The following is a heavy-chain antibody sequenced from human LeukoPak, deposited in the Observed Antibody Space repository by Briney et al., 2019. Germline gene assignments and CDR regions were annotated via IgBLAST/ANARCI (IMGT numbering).Heavy chain of an antibody. CDR1: GFTFRNHA. J-gene: IGHJ4*02. V-gene: IGHV3-23*01. CDR3: VRDVGAVRGEVYFDY. CDR2: IRGSGDRT. D-gene: IGHD3-10*01. Sequence: GGSLRLSCAVSGFTFRNHAMNWVRQAPGKGLEWVSGIRGSGDRTYYADSVKGRFTISRDKSMDSLYLQMNSLRAEDTAMYFCVRDVGAVRGEVYFDYWGQGTLVTVSS.